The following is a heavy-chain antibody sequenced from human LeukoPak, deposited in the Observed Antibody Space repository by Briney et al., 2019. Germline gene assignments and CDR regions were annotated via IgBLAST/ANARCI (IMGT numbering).Heavy chain of an antibody. V-gene: IGHV1-2*02. CDR3: ARDQMATSHDAFDI. Sequence: ASVRVSCKASGYTFTGYYMHWVRQAPGPGLEWMGWINPNSGGTNYAQKFQGRVTMTRDTSISTAYMELSRLRSDDTAVYYCARDQMATSHDAFDIWGQGTMVTVSS. D-gene: IGHD5-24*01. CDR2: INPNSGGT. J-gene: IGHJ3*02. CDR1: GYTFTGYY.